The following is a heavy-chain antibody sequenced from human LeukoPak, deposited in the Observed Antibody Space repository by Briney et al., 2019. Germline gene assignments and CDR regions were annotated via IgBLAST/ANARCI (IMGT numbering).Heavy chain of an antibody. V-gene: IGHV4-31*11. CDR3: ARDVTGGSYFDY. CDR1: GGSINSGGYY. Sequence: SETLSLTCAVSGGSINSGGYYWSWIRQLPGKGLDWIGYIYSSGTTYYNPSLKSRVTMSVDTSKNQFSLKLISVTAADTAVYYCARDVTGGSYFDYWGQGTLVTVSS. D-gene: IGHD2-8*02. CDR2: IYSSGTT. J-gene: IGHJ4*02.